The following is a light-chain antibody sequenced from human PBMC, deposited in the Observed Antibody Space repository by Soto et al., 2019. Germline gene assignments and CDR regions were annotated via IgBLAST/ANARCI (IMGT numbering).Light chain of an antibody. Sequence: MLSQSPAALSLSQGERATLSCRASQSVSRYLFWYQQKPGLAPRLLIYGASSRATGIPDRFSGSGSGTDFTLTIIRLEPEDFAVYYCRQYGSSPPITFGQGTLLEVK. CDR3: RQYGSSPPIT. J-gene: IGKJ5*01. CDR1: QSVSRY. CDR2: GAS. V-gene: IGKV3-20*01.